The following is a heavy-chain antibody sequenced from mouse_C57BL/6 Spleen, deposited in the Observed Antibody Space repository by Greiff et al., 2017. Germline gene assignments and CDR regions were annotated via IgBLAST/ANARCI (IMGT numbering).Heavy chain of an antibody. CDR1: GYTFTSYW. V-gene: IGHV1-59*01. Sequence: QVQLQQPGAELVRPGTSVKLSCKASGYTFTSYWMHWVKQRPGQGLEWIGVIDPSASYTNYNQKFKGKATLTVDTSSSTAYMQLSSLTSEDSAVYYCARGVDYDYDEGDWFAYWGQGTLVTVSA. CDR3: ARGVDYDYDEGDWFAY. CDR2: IDPSASYT. J-gene: IGHJ3*01. D-gene: IGHD2-4*01.